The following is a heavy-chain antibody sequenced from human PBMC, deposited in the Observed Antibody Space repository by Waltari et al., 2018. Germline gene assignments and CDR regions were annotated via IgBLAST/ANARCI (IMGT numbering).Heavy chain of an antibody. J-gene: IGHJ6*03. D-gene: IGHD3-3*01. V-gene: IGHV3-7*01. CDR2: NKQDGSEE. CDR1: GFTFSSYW. CDR3: ARETVSTIFGVVILPYYYMDV. Sequence: EVQLVESGGGLVQPGGSLRLSCAASGFTFSSYWMSWVRQAPGKGLEWVDNNKQDGSEEDYVDCGKGRVTISRDNAKNTRYLQMNSLGAEDTAVYDCARETVSTIFGVVILPYYYMDVWGKGTTVTVSS.